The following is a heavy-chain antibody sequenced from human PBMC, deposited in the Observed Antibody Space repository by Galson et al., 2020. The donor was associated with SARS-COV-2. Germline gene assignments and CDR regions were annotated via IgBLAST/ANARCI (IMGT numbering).Heavy chain of an antibody. V-gene: IGHV4-4*02. CDR3: SMVRGVIRA. Sequence: SETLSLTCVVSGGSIISSNWWSWVRQPPGKGLEWIGEIYHSGSTNYNPSLKSRVTISVDKSKNQFSLKLSSVTAADTAVYYCSMVRGVIRAWGQGTLVTVSS. CDR2: IYHSGST. D-gene: IGHD3-10*01. CDR1: GGSIISSNW. J-gene: IGHJ5*02.